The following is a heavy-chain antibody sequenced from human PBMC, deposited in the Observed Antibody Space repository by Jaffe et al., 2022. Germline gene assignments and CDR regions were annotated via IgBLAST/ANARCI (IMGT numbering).Heavy chain of an antibody. D-gene: IGHD2-15*01. CDR3: ARAIEDWAGFRFDY. V-gene: IGHV4-34*01. CDR1: GGSFSGYY. CDR2: INHSGST. Sequence: QVQLQQWGAGLLKPSETLSLTCAVYGGSFSGYYWSWIRQPPGKGLEWIGEINHSGSTNYNPSLKSRVTISVDTSKNQFSLKLSSVTAADTAVYYCARAIEDWAGFRFDYWGQGTLVTVSS. J-gene: IGHJ4*02.